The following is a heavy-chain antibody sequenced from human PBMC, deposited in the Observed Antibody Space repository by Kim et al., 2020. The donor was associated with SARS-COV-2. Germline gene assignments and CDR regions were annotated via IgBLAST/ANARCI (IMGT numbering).Heavy chain of an antibody. Sequence: GGSLRLSCAASGFTFSSYGMHWVRQAPGKGLEWVAVISYDVSNKYYADSVKGRFTISRDNSKNTLYLQMNSLRAEDTAVYYCAKGSTSSYYYYYYGMDVWGQGTTVTVSS. J-gene: IGHJ6*02. CDR3: AKGSTSSYYYYYYGMDV. CDR1: GFTFSSYG. D-gene: IGHD2-2*01. CDR2: ISYDVSNK. V-gene: IGHV3-30*18.